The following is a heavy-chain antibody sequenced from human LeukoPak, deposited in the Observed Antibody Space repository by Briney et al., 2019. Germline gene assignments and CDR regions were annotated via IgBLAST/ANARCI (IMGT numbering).Heavy chain of an antibody. Sequence: ASVKVSCKASGYTFTGYYMHWVRQAPGQGLEWMGRINPNSGGTNYAQKFQGRVTMTRDTSISTAYMELSRLRSDDTAVYYCARDGVYSSGWYVDYWGQGTLVTVSS. D-gene: IGHD6-19*01. CDR3: ARDGVYSSGWYVDY. CDR2: INPNSGGT. V-gene: IGHV1-2*06. J-gene: IGHJ4*02. CDR1: GYTFTGYY.